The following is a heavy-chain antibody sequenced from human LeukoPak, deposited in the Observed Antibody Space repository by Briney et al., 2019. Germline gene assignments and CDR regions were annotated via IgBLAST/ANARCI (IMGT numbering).Heavy chain of an antibody. CDR2: MNPNSGNT. D-gene: IGHD3-3*01. CDR3: ARTDYDFWSGTARRYYYYYMDV. V-gene: IGHV1-8*03. J-gene: IGHJ6*03. Sequence: GSVTVSCKASGYTFTSYDINWVRQAPGQGVEWMGWMNPNSGNTDYAQKFQGRVTITRNTSISTAYMEVSRLRAEETAGYYCARTDYDFWSGTARRYYYYYMDVWGKGTTVTVSS. CDR1: GYTFTSYD.